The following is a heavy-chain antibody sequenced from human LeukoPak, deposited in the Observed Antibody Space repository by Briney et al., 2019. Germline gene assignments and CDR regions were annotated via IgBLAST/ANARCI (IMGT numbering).Heavy chain of an antibody. CDR1: GFTFGGYG. D-gene: IGHD1-14*01. CDR2: IAYDGSRA. Sequence: GGSLRLSCAGSGFTFGGYGMHWFRQTPGKGLEWVAVIAYDGSRAFYADSVKGRFTISRDNSKNTMSVKMDDLRAEDTAVYYCTRYNNDHFDYWGQGTLVTVSS. CDR3: TRYNNDHFDY. V-gene: IGHV3-33*01. J-gene: IGHJ4*02.